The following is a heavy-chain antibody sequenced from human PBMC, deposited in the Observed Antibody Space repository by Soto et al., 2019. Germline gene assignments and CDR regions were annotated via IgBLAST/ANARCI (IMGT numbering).Heavy chain of an antibody. D-gene: IGHD4-17*01. Sequence: ASVKVSCKASGGTFSSYAISWVRQAPGQGLEWMGGIIPFFGTANYAQKFQGRVTITKDPSKNQVVLTMTNMDPVDTATYYCAQSGVYGDYGYWGQGTLVTVS. CDR1: GGTFSSYA. V-gene: IGHV1-69*05. CDR3: AQSGVYGDYGY. CDR2: IIPFFGTA. J-gene: IGHJ4*02.